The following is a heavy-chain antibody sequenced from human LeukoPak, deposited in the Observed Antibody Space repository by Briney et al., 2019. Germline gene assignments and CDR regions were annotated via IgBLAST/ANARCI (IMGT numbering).Heavy chain of an antibody. D-gene: IGHD6-19*01. CDR3: ARRGSGWYYFDY. J-gene: IGHJ4*02. Sequence: NPSETLSLTCTVSGGPISSYYWSWIRQPPGKGLEWIGYIYYSGSTNYNPSLKSRVTISVDTSKNQFSLKLSSVTAADTAVYYCARRGSGWYYFDYWGQGTLVTVSS. V-gene: IGHV4-59*08. CDR2: IYYSGST. CDR1: GGPISSYY.